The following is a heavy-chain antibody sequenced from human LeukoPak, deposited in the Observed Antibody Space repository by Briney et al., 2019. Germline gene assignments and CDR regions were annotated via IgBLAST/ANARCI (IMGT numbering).Heavy chain of an antibody. V-gene: IGHV4-61*02. CDR2: IYPSGST. CDR1: GGSISSGSYY. J-gene: IGHJ4*02. D-gene: IGHD2-15*01. Sequence: PSETLSLTCTVSGGSISSGSYYWSWTRQPAGKGLEWIGRIYPSGSTNYNPSLQSRVTISVDTSKNQFSLKLSSVTAADTAVYYCARHLTGYCSGGDCPYYFDYWGQGTLVTVSS. CDR3: ARHLTGYCSGGDCPYYFDY.